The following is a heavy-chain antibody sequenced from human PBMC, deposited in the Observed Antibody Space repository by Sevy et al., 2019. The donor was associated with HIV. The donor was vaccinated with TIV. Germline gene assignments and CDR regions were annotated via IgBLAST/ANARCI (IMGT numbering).Heavy chain of an antibody. CDR1: GFTFSDYG. D-gene: IGHD3-16*01. CDR3: ARDVWGGGMRPGALDY. Sequence: GGSLRLSCAASGFTFSDYGMRWVRQAPGKGLEWVAVIWNDGSNKYYADSVKGRFTTSRDNSSNALYLQMNNLRAEDTAVYYWARDVWGGGMRPGALDYWGQGTLVTVSS. J-gene: IGHJ4*02. V-gene: IGHV3-33*01. CDR2: IWNDGSNK.